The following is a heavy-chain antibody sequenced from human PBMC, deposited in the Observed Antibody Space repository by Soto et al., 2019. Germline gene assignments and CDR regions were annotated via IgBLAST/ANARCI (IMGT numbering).Heavy chain of an antibody. CDR1: DGSIRSYY. CDR3: ARVSGIAAAGAYFDY. CDR2: IYYSGST. J-gene: IGHJ4*02. D-gene: IGHD6-13*01. V-gene: IGHV4-59*01. Sequence: AGTLSLTCTVSDGSIRSYYWRGIRQPQGKGLEWIGYIYYSGSTNYNTSLKSRVTISVDTSKNQFSLTLSSVTAADTAVYYCARVSGIAAAGAYFDYWGQGTLVTVSS.